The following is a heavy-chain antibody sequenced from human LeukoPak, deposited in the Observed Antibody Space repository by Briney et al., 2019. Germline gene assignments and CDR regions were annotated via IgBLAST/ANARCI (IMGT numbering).Heavy chain of an antibody. D-gene: IGHD7-27*01. V-gene: IGHV4-59*01. CDR2: IYYSGRT. J-gene: IGHJ5*02. Sequence: SETLSLTCTVSGGPISGYYWNWIRQPPGKGLEWIGSIYYSGRTSFNGSLRTRITMSVDTSKNQFSLKLTSVTTADTAVYFCARDSAGDYWLDPWGQGTPVTVSS. CDR1: GGPISGYY. CDR3: ARDSAGDYWLDP.